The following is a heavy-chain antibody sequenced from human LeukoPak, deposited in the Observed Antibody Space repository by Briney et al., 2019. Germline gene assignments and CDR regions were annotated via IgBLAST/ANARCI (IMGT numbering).Heavy chain of an antibody. D-gene: IGHD1-26*01. J-gene: IGHJ4*02. V-gene: IGHV3-7*01. CDR2: IKEDGSEI. CDR3: ARSGSDFDY. Sequence: HPGGSLRLSCAASGFTFTTYWMSWVRQALEKGLEWVANIKEDGSEIHYVDSVKGRFTISRDNAENSLYLQMDSLRAEDTAVYYCARSGSDFDYWGQGTLVTVSS. CDR1: GFTFTTYW.